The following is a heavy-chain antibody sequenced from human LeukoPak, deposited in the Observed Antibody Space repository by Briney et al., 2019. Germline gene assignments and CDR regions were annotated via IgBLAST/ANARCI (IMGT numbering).Heavy chain of an antibody. J-gene: IGHJ6*02. CDR2: ISYSGST. CDR3: AREGLRYFDYYGMDV. V-gene: IGHV4-59*01. Sequence: SETLSLTCTVSGDSISSYYWSWIRQPPGKGLEWIGYISYSGSTNYNPSLKSRVTISVDMSKTQFSLKLSSVTAADTAVYYCAREGLRYFDYYGMDVWGQGTTVTVSS. CDR1: GDSISSYY. D-gene: IGHD3-9*01.